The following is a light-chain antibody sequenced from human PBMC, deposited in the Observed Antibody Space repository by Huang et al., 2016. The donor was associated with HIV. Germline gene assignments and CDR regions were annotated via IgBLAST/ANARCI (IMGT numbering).Light chain of an antibody. Sequence: DIVMTQSPNSLAVSLGERATINCRSSQSVLSNSTNRNYLAWYQQKPGQTSKLLIYWASTRESGVPDRFSGSGSGTDFTLTISSLQAEDVAVYYCQQYYSIPPSFGGGTKVEIK. CDR2: WAS. CDR3: QQYYSIPPS. V-gene: IGKV4-1*01. J-gene: IGKJ4*01. CDR1: QSVLSNSTNRNY.